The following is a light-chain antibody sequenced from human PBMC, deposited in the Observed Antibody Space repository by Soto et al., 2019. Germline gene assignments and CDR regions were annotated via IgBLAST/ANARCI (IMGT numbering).Light chain of an antibody. CDR1: QTFYRW. Sequence: DIQMTQSPSTLSASVGDRVTITCRASQTFYRWLAWYQQQAGKAPRLLIYKASNLEGRVPSRFSASGSGTEFTLTISNLQPDDSATYYCQQYNTYSWTFGQGTKVEIK. V-gene: IGKV1-5*03. CDR3: QQYNTYSWT. J-gene: IGKJ1*01. CDR2: KAS.